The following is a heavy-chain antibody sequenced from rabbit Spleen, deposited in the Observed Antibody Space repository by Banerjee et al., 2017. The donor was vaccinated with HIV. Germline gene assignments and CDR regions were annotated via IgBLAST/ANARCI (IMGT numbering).Heavy chain of an antibody. Sequence: QSLEESGGDLVKPGASLTLTCTTSAFSFSSSYYMCWVRQAPGKGLEWIACIYAGSSGNTYSAIWAKGRFTISKTSSTTVTLQVTSLTAADTATYFCARDTSSSFSSYGMDLWGPGTLVTVS. V-gene: IGHV1S40*01. J-gene: IGHJ6*01. D-gene: IGHD1-1*01. CDR3: ARDTSSSFSSYGMDL. CDR1: AFSFSSSYY. CDR2: IYAGSSGNT.